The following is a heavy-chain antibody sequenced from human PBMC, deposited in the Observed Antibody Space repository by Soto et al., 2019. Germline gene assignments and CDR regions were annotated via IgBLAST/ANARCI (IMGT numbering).Heavy chain of an antibody. CDR2: IYYSGST. V-gene: IGHV4-39*01. D-gene: IGHD2-15*01. CDR1: GGSISSSSYY. CDR3: ARHTPAISISDH. J-gene: IGHJ4*02. Sequence: SETLSLTCTVSGGSISSSSYYWGWIRQPPGKGLEWIGSIYYSGSTYYNPSLKNRVTISVDTSKNQFSLKLSFVTAADTAVYYCARHTPAISISDHWGQGTLVTVS.